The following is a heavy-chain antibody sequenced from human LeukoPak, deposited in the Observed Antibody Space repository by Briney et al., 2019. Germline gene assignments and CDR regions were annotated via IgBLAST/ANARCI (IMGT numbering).Heavy chain of an antibody. V-gene: IGHV3-9*01. CDR3: ALQYSSSWYYFDY. CDR2: ISWNSGSI. D-gene: IGHD6-13*01. J-gene: IGHJ4*02. CDR1: GFTFSSCS. Sequence: PGGSLRLSCVASGFTFSSCSMNWVRQGPGKGLEWVSGISWNSGSIGYADSVKGRFTISRDNAKNSLYLQMNSLRAEDTALYYCALQYSSSWYYFDYWGQGTLVTVSS.